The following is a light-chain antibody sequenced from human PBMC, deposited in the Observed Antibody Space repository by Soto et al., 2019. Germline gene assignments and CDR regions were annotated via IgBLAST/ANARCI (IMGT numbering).Light chain of an antibody. V-gene: IGLV2-8*01. J-gene: IGLJ2*01. CDR3: CSYAGSNADVV. Sequence: QSALTQPPSASGSPGQSVTISCTGTSSDVGGYNYVSWYQQHPGKAPKLMIYEVSKRPSGVPDRFSGSKSGNTASLTVSGLQAEDEADYYRCSYAGSNADVVFGGGTKLTVL. CDR2: EVS. CDR1: SSDVGGYNY.